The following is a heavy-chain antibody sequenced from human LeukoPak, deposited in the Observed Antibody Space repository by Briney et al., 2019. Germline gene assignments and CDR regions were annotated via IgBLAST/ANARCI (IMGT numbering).Heavy chain of an antibody. CDR1: GFTFSSYA. Sequence: GGSLRLSCAASGFTFSSYAMHWVRQAPGKGLEYVSAISSNGGSTYYANSVKGRFTISRDNSKNTLYLQMNSLRAEDTAVYYCKADYYDSSGPILGPNFDYWGQGTLVTVSS. CDR2: ISSNGGST. J-gene: IGHJ4*02. CDR3: KADYYDSSGPILGPNFDY. D-gene: IGHD3-22*01. V-gene: IGHV3-64*01.